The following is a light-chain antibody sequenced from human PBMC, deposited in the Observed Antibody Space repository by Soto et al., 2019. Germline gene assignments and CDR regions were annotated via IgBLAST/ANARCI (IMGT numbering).Light chain of an antibody. Sequence: DIQITHSPSTLSASVGARVTITCRASQGISTWLAWYQQKPGKAPKLLIYKASSLESGVPSRFSGSGSGTEFTLTISSLQPDDSATYYCQQYSRLYTFGQGTKVDIK. J-gene: IGKJ2*01. CDR3: QQYSRLYT. CDR2: KAS. V-gene: IGKV1-5*03. CDR1: QGISTW.